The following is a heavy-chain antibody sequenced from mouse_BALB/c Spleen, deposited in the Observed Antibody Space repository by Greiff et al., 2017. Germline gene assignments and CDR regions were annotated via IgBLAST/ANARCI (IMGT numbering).Heavy chain of an antibody. J-gene: IGHJ2*01. V-gene: IGHV1-7*01. CDR3: ARSRFGYDDY. D-gene: IGHD2-2*01. CDR1: GYTFTSYW. Sequence: VQLQQSGAELAKPGASVKMSCKASGYTFTSYWMHWVKQRPGQGLEWIGYINPSTGYTEYNQKFKDKATLTADKSSSTAYMQLSSLTSEDSAVYYCARSRFGYDDYGGQGTTLTVSS. CDR2: INPSTGYT.